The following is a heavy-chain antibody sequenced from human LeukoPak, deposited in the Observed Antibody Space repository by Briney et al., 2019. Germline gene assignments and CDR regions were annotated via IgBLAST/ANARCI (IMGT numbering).Heavy chain of an antibody. V-gene: IGHV4-59*01. Sequence: SESLSLTCTVSGGSISDNNWSWIRQPPGKGLEWIGNIYGSGSTNYNPSLKSRVTISVDTSKNQVSLKLSSVTAADTAVYYCARGGYYFAYWGQGTVVTVSS. CDR3: ARGGYYFAY. CDR1: GGSISDNN. J-gene: IGHJ4*02. CDR2: IYGSGST.